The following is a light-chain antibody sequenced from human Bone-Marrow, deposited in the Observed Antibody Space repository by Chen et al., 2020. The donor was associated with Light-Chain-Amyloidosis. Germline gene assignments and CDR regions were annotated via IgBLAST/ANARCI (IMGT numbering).Light chain of an antibody. CDR3: SSYTPRTTLYV. V-gene: IGLV2-14*03. Sequence: QSALTQPASVSGSPGQSITIPCTGTRSDIGGYQYVSSYQQPPGEAPKLMIYDVSRRPSGVSNRFSGSKSGNTASLPISGLQAEDEADYYCSSYTPRTTLYVFGTGTKVTVL. CDR2: DVS. CDR1: RSDIGGYQY. J-gene: IGLJ1*01.